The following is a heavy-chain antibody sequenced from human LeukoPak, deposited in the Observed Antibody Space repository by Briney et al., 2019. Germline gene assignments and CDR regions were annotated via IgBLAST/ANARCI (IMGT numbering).Heavy chain of an antibody. CDR3: AKDRAAAGMGYFDY. Sequence: GRSLRLSCAASGFTFSSYGMHWVRQAPGKGLKWVAVISYDGSNKYYADSVKGRFTISRDNSKNTLYLQMNSLGAEDTAVYYCAKDRAAAGMGYFDYWGQGTLVTVSS. CDR1: GFTFSSYG. V-gene: IGHV3-30*18. J-gene: IGHJ4*02. CDR2: ISYDGSNK. D-gene: IGHD6-13*01.